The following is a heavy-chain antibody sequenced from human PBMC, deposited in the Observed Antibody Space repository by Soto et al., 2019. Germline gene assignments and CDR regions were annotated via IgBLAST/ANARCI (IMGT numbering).Heavy chain of an antibody. D-gene: IGHD6-19*01. Sequence: ASVKVSCKASGYTFTGYYMHWVRQAPGQGLEWMGWINPNSGGTNYAQKFQGWVTMTRDTSISTAYMELSRLRSDDTAVYYCARAGAGWREGYYFDYWGQGTLVTVSS. CDR2: INPNSGGT. V-gene: IGHV1-2*04. J-gene: IGHJ4*02. CDR1: GYTFTGYY. CDR3: ARAGAGWREGYYFDY.